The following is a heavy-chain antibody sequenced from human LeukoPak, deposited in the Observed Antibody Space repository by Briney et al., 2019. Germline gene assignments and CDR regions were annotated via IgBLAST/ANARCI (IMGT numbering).Heavy chain of an antibody. CDR2: IYYSGST. CDR1: GGSVSSGSYY. V-gene: IGHV4-39*07. CDR3: ARDYFRSSWSRPAWFDP. J-gene: IGHJ5*02. Sequence: SETLSLTCTVSGGSVSSGSYYWGWIRQPPGKGLEWIGNIYYSGSTYYNPSLKSRVTISVDTSKNQFSLKLSSVTAADTAVYYCARDYFRSSWSRPAWFDPWGQGTLVTVSS. D-gene: IGHD6-13*01.